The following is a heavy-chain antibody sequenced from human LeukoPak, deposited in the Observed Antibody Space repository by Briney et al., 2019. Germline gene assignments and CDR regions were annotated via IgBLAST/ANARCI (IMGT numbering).Heavy chain of an antibody. CDR3: AKDDYDSSGYYRPQNY. D-gene: IGHD3-22*01. V-gene: IGHV3-23*01. J-gene: IGHJ4*02. CDR2: ISGSGDDT. CDR1: GFTFSSYA. Sequence: PGGSLRLSCAASGFTFSSYAMNWVRQAPGKGLEWVSGISGSGDDTYYADSVRGRFIISRDTSKSTLYLQMNSLRAEDTALYYCAKDDYDSSGYYRPQNYWGQGALVTVSS.